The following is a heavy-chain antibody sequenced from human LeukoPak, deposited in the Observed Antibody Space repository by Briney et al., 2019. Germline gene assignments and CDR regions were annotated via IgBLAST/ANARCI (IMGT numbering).Heavy chain of an antibody. J-gene: IGHJ3*02. V-gene: IGHV4-59*01. CDR3: ARSGYKYGADALDI. Sequence: PSETLSLTCTVSGASISSYYWSWIRQPPGKGLEWIGYIYYNGSTNSNPSLESRVTISVDTSKTQFSLKLSSVTAADTAVYYCARSGYKYGADALDIWGQGTMVTVSS. CDR2: IYYNGST. CDR1: GASISSYY. D-gene: IGHD5-18*01.